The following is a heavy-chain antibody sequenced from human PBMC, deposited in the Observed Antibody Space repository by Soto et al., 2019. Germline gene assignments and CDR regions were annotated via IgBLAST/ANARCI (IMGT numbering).Heavy chain of an antibody. J-gene: IGHJ1*01. CDR3: ARGKDRLAARLAEYFQH. V-gene: IGHV3-48*01. CDR2: ISSSSSTI. Sequence: EVQLVESGGGLVQPGGSLRLSCAASGFTFSSYSMNWVRQAPGKGLEWVSYISSSSSTIYYADSVKGRFTISRDNAKNSLYLQMNSVRAEDTAVYYCARGKDRLAARLAEYFQHWGQGTLVTVSS. D-gene: IGHD6-6*01. CDR1: GFTFSSYS.